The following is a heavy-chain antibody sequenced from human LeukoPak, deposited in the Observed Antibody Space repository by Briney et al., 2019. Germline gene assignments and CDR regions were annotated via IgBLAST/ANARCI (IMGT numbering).Heavy chain of an antibody. J-gene: IGHJ4*02. CDR2: ISSSSRTI. V-gene: IGHV3-48*02. D-gene: IGHD7-27*01. CDR1: GFTFSSYS. Sequence: GGSLRLSCAASGFTFSSYSMSWVRQAPGKGLEWLAYISSSSRTIYYADSVKGRFTISRDNAKNSLYLQMNSLRDEDTAAYYCARDRVPQLTADYWGQGTLVTVSS. CDR3: ARDRVPQLTADY.